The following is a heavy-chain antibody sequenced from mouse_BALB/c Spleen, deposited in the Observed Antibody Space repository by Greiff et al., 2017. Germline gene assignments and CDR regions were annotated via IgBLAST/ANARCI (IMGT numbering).Heavy chain of an antibody. CDR3: ARGGVRPHFDY. V-gene: IGHV5-4*02. D-gene: IGHD2-14*01. CDR2: ISDGGSYT. J-gene: IGHJ2*01. Sequence: EVQLVESGGGLVKPGGSLKLSCAASGFTFSDYYMYWVRQTPEKRLEWVATISDGGSYTYYPDSVKGRFTISRDNAKNNLYLQMSSLKSEDTAMYYCARGGVRPHFDYWGQGTTVTVSS. CDR1: GFTFSDYY.